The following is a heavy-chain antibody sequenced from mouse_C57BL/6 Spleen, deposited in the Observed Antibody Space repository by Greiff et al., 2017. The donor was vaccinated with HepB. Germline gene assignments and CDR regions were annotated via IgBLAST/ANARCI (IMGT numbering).Heavy chain of an antibody. V-gene: IGHV3-6*01. D-gene: IGHD2-1*01. CDR2: ISYDGSN. CDR1: GYSITSGYY. Sequence: VQLQQSGPGLVKPSQSLSLTCSVTGYSITSGYYWNWIRQFPGNKLEWMGYISYDGSNNYNPYLKNRITITRDTSKNQFFLKLNSVTTEDTATYYSAREGVYYGNYDWYFDVWGTGTTVTVSS. CDR3: AREGVYYGNYDWYFDV. J-gene: IGHJ1*03.